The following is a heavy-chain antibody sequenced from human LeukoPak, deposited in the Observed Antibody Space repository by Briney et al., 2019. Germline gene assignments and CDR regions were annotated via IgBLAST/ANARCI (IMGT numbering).Heavy chain of an antibody. CDR1: GYTFTGRY. V-gene: IGHV1-2*06. J-gene: IGHJ4*02. Sequence: GASVKVSCKASGYTFTGRYMHWVRQAPGQGLEWMGRINPHSGGTNYAPKFQGRVTMTRDTSISAAYMELNRLRSDDTAVYYSATYSGNYQSGYWGQGTLVTVSS. CDR3: ATYSGNYQSGY. D-gene: IGHD1-26*01. CDR2: INPHSGGT.